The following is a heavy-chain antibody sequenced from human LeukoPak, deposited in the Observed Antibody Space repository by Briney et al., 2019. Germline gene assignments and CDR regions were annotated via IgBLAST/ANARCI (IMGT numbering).Heavy chain of an antibody. Sequence: PSETLSLTCAVSGDSVSSSNYYWSWIRQPPGKGLEWIGYIYYSGSTYYNPSLKSRVTISVDTSKNQFSLKLTSVTAADTAVYYCAGSPIGYGMDVWGQGTTVTVSS. CDR2: IYYSGST. CDR1: GDSVSSSNYY. J-gene: IGHJ6*02. CDR3: AGSPIGYGMDV. V-gene: IGHV4-30-4*01.